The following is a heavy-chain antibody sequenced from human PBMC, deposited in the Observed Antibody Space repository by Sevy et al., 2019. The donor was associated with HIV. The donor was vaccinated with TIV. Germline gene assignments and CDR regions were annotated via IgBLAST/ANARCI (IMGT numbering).Heavy chain of an antibody. D-gene: IGHD4-17*01. V-gene: IGHV3-48*01. CDR2: ISSSSRTI. CDR1: GFTFYNYA. CDR3: ARDEQTYGDYDYFDY. Sequence: GGSLRLSCAASGFTFYNYAMNWVRQAPGKGLEWVSYISSSSRTIFYADSVKGRFTISRDNAKKSLYLQMDSLTAEDTAVYYCARDEQTYGDYDYFDYWGQGTLVTVSS. J-gene: IGHJ4*02.